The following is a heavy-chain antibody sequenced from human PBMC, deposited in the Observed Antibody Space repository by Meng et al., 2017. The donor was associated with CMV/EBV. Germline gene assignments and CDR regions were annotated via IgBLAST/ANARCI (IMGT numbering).Heavy chain of an antibody. Sequence: GESLKISCAASGFTFSSYWMSWVRQAPGKGLEWVANIKQDGSEKYYVDSVKGRFTISRDNAKNSLYLQMNSLRAEDTAVYYCAREDCSSTSCYTGYYGMDVWGQGITVTVSS. V-gene: IGHV3-7*01. CDR1: GFTFSSYW. CDR3: AREDCSSTSCYTGYYGMDV. J-gene: IGHJ6*02. CDR2: IKQDGSEK. D-gene: IGHD2-2*02.